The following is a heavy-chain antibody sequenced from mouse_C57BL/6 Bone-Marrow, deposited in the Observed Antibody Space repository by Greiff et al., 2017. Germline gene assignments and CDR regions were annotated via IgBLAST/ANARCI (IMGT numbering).Heavy chain of an antibody. J-gene: IGHJ2*01. D-gene: IGHD2-12*01. Sequence: QVQLQQPGAELVKPGASVKMSCKASGYTFTSYWITWVKQRPGQGLEWIGDIYPGSGSTNYNEKFKGKATLTVDTSSSTAYMQLSSLTSKDSAVDYCARDYSPHFDYWGQGTTLTVSS. CDR2: IYPGSGST. V-gene: IGHV1-55*01. CDR3: ARDYSPHFDY. CDR1: GYTFTSYW.